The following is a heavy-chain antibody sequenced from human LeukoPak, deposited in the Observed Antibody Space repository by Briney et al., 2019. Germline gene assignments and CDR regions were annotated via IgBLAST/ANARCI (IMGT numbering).Heavy chain of an antibody. D-gene: IGHD1-26*01. CDR2: INRDGSGK. Sequence: GGSLRLSCAGSGLTFNNYWMTWVRQVPGKGLEWVANINRDGSGKYYLPSVRGRFTISKDDAKDSLYLQMDSLRPEDTAIYYCARVEYSGNGNLYWGQGTLVTVSS. CDR3: ARVEYSGNGNLY. J-gene: IGHJ4*02. CDR1: GLTFNNYW. V-gene: IGHV3-7*03.